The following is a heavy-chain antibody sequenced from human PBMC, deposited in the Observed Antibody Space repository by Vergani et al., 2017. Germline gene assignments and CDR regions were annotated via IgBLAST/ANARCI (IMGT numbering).Heavy chain of an antibody. CDR1: GGTFSSYA. V-gene: IGHV1-69*01. J-gene: IGHJ4*02. Sequence: QVQLVQSGAEVKKPGSSVKVSCKASGGTFSSYAISWVRQAPGQGLEWMGGIIPIFGTANYAQKFQGRVTITADESTSTAYMELSSLRSEDTAVYYCARFCSGCSCFPHYYFDYWGQGTLVTVSS. D-gene: IGHD2-15*01. CDR3: ARFCSGCSCFPHYYFDY. CDR2: IIPIFGTA.